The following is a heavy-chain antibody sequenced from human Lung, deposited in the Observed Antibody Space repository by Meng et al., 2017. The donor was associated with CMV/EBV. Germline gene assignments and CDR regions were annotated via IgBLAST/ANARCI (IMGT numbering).Heavy chain of an antibody. V-gene: IGHV1-2*02. Sequence: VSCKASGSPFTAYYIYWVRQAPGQGLEWMGWINPNSGGTKYAQKFQGRVTMTRDTSISAAYMELSRLRSDDTAVFYCARGLRYFDYWGQGTLVTVSS. J-gene: IGHJ4*02. CDR2: INPNSGGT. CDR3: ARGLRYFDY. CDR1: GSPFTAYY.